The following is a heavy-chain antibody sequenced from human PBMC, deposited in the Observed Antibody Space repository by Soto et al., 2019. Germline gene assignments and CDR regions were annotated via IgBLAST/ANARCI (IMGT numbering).Heavy chain of an antibody. CDR1: GDSVSGKSAA. J-gene: IGHJ6*03. V-gene: IGHV6-1*01. D-gene: IGHD1-7*01. CDR3: AGTTSHQWYYMDV. CDR2: TYYRSRWYN. Sequence: LQTLSLTCAISGDSVSGKSAAWNWIRLSPSRGLEWLARTYYRSRWYNDYAVSVRSRITVNPDTSKNQFSLQLTSVTPEDTAVYYCAGTTSHQWYYMDVWGKGTTVTVSS.